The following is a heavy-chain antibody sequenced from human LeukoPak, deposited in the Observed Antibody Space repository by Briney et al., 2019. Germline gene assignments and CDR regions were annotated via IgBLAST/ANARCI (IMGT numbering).Heavy chain of an antibody. D-gene: IGHD3-22*01. Sequence: SETLSLTCAVSGGSISSGGYSWSWIRQPPGKGLEWIGEIHHSGRTNFNPSLKSRVTISLDTSKNQFSLKLTSVTAADTAVYYCAGLRYYYDSSGYSRSDYWGQGTLVTVSS. CDR1: GGSISSGGYS. CDR3: AGLRYYYDSSGYSRSDY. J-gene: IGHJ4*02. CDR2: IHHSGRT. V-gene: IGHV4-30-2*01.